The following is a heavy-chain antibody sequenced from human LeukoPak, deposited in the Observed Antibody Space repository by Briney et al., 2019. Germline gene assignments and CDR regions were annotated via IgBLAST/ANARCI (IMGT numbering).Heavy chain of an antibody. CDR3: ASGSGAPAYYVNPFDC. CDR2: INSDGSTT. J-gene: IGHJ4*02. V-gene: IGHV3-74*01. CDR1: GFTLSRYW. D-gene: IGHD3-10*02. Sequence: GGSLRLSCAASGFTLSRYWMHWVRQAPGKGLVWVSRINSDGSTTNYADSVKGRFTISRDNSENTLYLQMNSLRAEDTAVYFCASGSGAPAYYVNPFDCWGQGTLVTVSS.